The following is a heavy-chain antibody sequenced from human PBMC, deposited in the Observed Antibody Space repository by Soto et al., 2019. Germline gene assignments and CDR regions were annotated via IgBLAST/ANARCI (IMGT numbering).Heavy chain of an antibody. D-gene: IGHD4-4*01. Sequence: TGVPLSLSCSASGFTFSSYSMNWVRQAPGKGLEWVSSISSSSSYIYYADSVKGRFTISRDNAKNSLYLQMNSLRAEDTAVYYCARLHDAFDIWGQGTMVTFSS. CDR2: ISSSSSYI. CDR3: ARLHDAFDI. J-gene: IGHJ3*02. CDR1: GFTFSSYS. V-gene: IGHV3-21*01.